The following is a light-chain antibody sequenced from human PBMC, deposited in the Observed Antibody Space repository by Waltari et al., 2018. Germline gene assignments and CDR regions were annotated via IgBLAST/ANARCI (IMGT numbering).Light chain of an antibody. CDR2: DAS. CDR1: QSVWTY. CDR3: QQRRNWPLT. Sequence: EIVLTQSPDILSFSPGEIATLSCRASQSVWTYLAWYQQRPGQSPRLLIYDASYRATGIPARFSGSGSETDFTLTISSLQPEDFAVYYCQQRRNWPLTFGGGTRVQI. V-gene: IGKV3-11*01. J-gene: IGKJ4*01.